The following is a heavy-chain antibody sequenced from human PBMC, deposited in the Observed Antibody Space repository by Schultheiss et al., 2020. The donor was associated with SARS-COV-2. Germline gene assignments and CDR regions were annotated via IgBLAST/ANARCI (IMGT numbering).Heavy chain of an antibody. J-gene: IGHJ4*02. D-gene: IGHD5-24*01. Sequence: SETLSLTCTVSGVSISSSSYYWGWIRQPPGKGLEWIGSIYYSGSTYYNPSLKSRVTISVDTSKNQFSLKLSSVTAADTAVYYCATRDGRVDYWGQGTLVTVSS. V-gene: IGHV4-39*01. CDR3: ATRDGRVDY. CDR2: IYYSGST. CDR1: GVSISSSSYY.